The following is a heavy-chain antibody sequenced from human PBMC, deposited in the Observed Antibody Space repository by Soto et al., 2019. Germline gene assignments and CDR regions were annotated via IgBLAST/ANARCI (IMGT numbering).Heavy chain of an antibody. D-gene: IGHD6-19*01. CDR1: GYTFTSYG. CDR2: ISAYNGNT. J-gene: IGHJ5*02. CDR3: ARGWKTAVAGKGGWGRFDP. V-gene: IGHV1-18*01. Sequence: QVQLVQSGAEVKKPGASVKVSCKASGYTFTSYGISWVRQAPGQGLEWMGWISAYNGNTNYAQKLQGRVTMTTDTSTSTAYMERRSLRSDDTAVYYCARGWKTAVAGKGGWGRFDPWGQGTLVTVSS.